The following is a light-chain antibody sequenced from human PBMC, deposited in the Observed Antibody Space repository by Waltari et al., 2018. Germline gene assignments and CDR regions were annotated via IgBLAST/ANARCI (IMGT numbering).Light chain of an antibody. CDR3: QQYNRYST. V-gene: IGKV1-5*03. J-gene: IGKJ1*01. CDR1: QSISSY. Sequence: DIQMTQSPSTLSASVGDRVTITCRASQSISSYLAWYQQKPGKAPKLLISKASTLGSGVPARFSGSGSGTECTLTISSLQPDDFATYYCQQYNRYSTFGQGTKVEIK. CDR2: KAS.